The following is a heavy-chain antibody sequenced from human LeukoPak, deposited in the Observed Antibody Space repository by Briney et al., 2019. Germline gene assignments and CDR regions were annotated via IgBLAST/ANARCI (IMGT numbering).Heavy chain of an antibody. V-gene: IGHV4-59*08. CDR2: IYYSGST. J-gene: IGHJ5*02. CDR3: ARRSIGGSSGFDP. D-gene: IGHD1-26*01. Sequence: PSETLSLTCTVSGGSISSYYWSWIRQPPGKGLEWIGYIYYSGSTNYNPSLKSRVTISVDTSENQFSLKLSSVTAADTAVYYCARRSIGGSSGFDPWGQGTLVTVSS. CDR1: GGSISSYY.